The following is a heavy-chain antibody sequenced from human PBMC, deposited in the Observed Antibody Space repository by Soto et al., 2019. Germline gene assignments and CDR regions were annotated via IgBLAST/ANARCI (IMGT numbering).Heavy chain of an antibody. CDR1: GYTFTSYG. D-gene: IGHD3-9*01. V-gene: IGHV1-18*01. CDR2: ISAYNGNT. CDR3: ARDAGILTGYYYDY. J-gene: IGHJ4*02. Sequence: ASVKVSCKASGYTFTSYGISWVRQAPGRGLEWMGWISAYNGNTNYAQKLQGRVTMTTDTSTSTAYMELRSLRSDDTAVYYCARDAGILTGYYYDYWGQGTLVTVSS.